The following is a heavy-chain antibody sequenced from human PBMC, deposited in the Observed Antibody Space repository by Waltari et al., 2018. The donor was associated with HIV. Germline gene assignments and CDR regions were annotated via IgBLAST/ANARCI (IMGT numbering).Heavy chain of an antibody. CDR1: GFLFSSYG. Sequence: QVQLVESGGGVVQPGRSLSISCAASGFLFSSYGMHWVRQAPGKGLEWVAVIWFDGNHKYYSDSVKGRFTISRDNSKDTVDLQMNSLRTEDTGVYYCARGDIILMVYTIDYWGQGTLVSVSS. CDR2: IWFDGNHK. V-gene: IGHV3-33*01. CDR3: ARGDIILMVYTIDY. D-gene: IGHD2-8*01. J-gene: IGHJ4*02.